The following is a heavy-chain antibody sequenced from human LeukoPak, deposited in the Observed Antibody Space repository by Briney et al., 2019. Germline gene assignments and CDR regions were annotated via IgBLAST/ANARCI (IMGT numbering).Heavy chain of an antibody. Sequence: PGGSLRLSCAASGLTFSSHAMSWVRQAPGKGLEWVSVISGSGGSTYYADSVKGRFTISRDNSKNTMYLQMNSLRAEDTAVYYCAKAYWEWSRVNWGQGTLVTVSS. J-gene: IGHJ4*02. CDR1: GLTFSSHA. CDR3: AKAYWEWSRVN. D-gene: IGHD3-3*01. CDR2: ISGSGGST. V-gene: IGHV3-23*01.